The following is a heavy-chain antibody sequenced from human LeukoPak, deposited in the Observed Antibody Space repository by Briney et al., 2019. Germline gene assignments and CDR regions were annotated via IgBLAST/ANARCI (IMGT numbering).Heavy chain of an antibody. J-gene: IGHJ4*02. CDR2: ISGSGGST. CDR3: AKDDYYDTSGYRD. V-gene: IGHV3-23*01. CDR1: GFTFSSYG. Sequence: GGSLRLSCAASGFTFSSYGMSWVRQAPGKGLEWVSAISGSGGSTYYADSVKGRFTISGDNSKNTLYLQMNSLRAEDTAVYYCAKDDYYDTSGYRDWGQGTLVTVSS. D-gene: IGHD3-22*01.